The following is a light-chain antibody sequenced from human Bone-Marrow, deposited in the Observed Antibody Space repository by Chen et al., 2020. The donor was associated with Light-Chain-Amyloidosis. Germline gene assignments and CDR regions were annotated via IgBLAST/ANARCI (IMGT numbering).Light chain of an antibody. Sequence: QSALTQPAPVSGSPGQSITISCTGTSSDVGGYNYVSWYQQLPGKAPKLMIFDVNSRPSGVSNRFSGSKSGNAASLTISGLQAQDEADYHCSSYTSITTFYVFGTGTKVTVL. J-gene: IGLJ1*01. V-gene: IGLV2-14*01. CDR1: SSDVGGYNY. CDR2: DVN. CDR3: SSYTSITTFYV.